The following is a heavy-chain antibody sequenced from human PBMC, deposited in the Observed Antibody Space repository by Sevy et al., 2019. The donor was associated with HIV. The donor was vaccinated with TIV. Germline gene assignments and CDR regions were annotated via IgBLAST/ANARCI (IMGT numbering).Heavy chain of an antibody. J-gene: IGHJ4*02. CDR3: AKGDYEFWSGYFYFDY. Sequence: GGSLRLSCAASGFTFSSYAMSWVRQAPGKGLEWVSAISGSGGSTYYADSVKGRFTISRDNSKNTLYLQMNSLRAEDMAVYYCAKGDYEFWSGYFYFDYWGQGTLVTVSS. V-gene: IGHV3-23*01. CDR2: ISGSGGST. D-gene: IGHD3-3*01. CDR1: GFTFSSYA.